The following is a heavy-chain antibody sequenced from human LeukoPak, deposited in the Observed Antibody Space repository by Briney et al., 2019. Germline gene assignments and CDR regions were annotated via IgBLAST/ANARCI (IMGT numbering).Heavy chain of an antibody. Sequence: GGSLRLSCAASGFTFSNAWMSWVRQAPGKGLEWVGRIKSKTDGGTTDYAAPVKGRFTISGDDSKNTLYLQMNSLKTEDTAVYYCTTVAMIVVVITFDIWGQGTMVTVSS. CDR3: TTVAMIVVVITFDI. CDR1: GFTFSNAW. V-gene: IGHV3-15*01. D-gene: IGHD3-22*01. J-gene: IGHJ3*02. CDR2: IKSKTDGGTT.